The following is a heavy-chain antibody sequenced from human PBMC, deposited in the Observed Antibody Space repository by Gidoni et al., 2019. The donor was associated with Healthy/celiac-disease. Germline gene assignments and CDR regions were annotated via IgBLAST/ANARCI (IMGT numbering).Heavy chain of an antibody. Sequence: GLEWIGEINHSGSTNYNPSLKSRVTISVDTSKNQFSLKLSSVTAADTAVYYCARGKWAARLLRANWFDPWGQGTLVTVSS. V-gene: IGHV4-34*01. J-gene: IGHJ5*02. CDR3: ARGKWAARLLRANWFDP. D-gene: IGHD3-22*01. CDR2: INHSGST.